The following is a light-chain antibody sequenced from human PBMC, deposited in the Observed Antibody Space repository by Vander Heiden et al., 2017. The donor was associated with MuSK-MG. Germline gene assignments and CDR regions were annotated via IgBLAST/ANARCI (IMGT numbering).Light chain of an antibody. Sequence: QSALTPPAPASGSPGQSITISCTGTSSDVGVYNYVSWYQQNPGKAPKLMIYEVSNRPSGVSNRFSGSKSGNTASLTISGLQAEDEADYYCSSYTSSSTPWVFGGGTKLTVL. CDR1: SSDVGVYNY. CDR3: SSYTSSSTPWV. V-gene: IGLV2-14*01. J-gene: IGLJ3*02. CDR2: EVS.